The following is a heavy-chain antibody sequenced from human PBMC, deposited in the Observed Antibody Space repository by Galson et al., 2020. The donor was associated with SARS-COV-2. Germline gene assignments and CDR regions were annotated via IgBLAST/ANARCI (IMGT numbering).Heavy chain of an antibody. J-gene: IGHJ4*02. CDR2: IYYSVST. Sequence: SETLSLTCTVSGDSINSGNNYWGWIRQPPGKGLEWVGHIYYSVSTYYNPSLKSRVAISLDTSKSQFSLRLTSMTAADTAVYYCARFPFLVMAFDSWGQGIPVTVSS. D-gene: IGHD3-9*01. CDR1: GDSINSGNNY. V-gene: IGHV4-30-4*08. CDR3: ARFPFLVMAFDS.